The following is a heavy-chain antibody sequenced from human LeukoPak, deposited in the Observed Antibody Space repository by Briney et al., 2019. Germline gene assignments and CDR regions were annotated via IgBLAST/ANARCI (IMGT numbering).Heavy chain of an antibody. V-gene: IGHV3-30*18. CDR2: ISYDGSNK. Sequence: PGGSLRLSCAASGFTFSSYGMHWVRKAPGKGLEWVAVISYDGSNKYYADSVKGRFTISRDNSKNTLYLQMNSLRAEDTAVYYCANRVAVAGTTSFDYWGQGTLVTVSS. J-gene: IGHJ4*02. D-gene: IGHD6-19*01. CDR1: GFTFSSYG. CDR3: ANRVAVAGTTSFDY.